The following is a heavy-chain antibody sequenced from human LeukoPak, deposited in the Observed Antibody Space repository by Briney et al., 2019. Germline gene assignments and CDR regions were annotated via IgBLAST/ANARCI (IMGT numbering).Heavy chain of an antibody. Sequence: PSETLSLTCEVSGGSFSGHLWTWIRQPPGKGLEWIGQINHIGDINYNASLGSRLTISVDTSKTQFSLKLTSLTAADTAIYYCARRGSYLVMGGFDIWGQETLVAVSS. CDR1: GGSFSGHL. D-gene: IGHD3-10*01. CDR3: ARRGSYLVMGGFDI. J-gene: IGHJ3*02. CDR2: INHIGDI. V-gene: IGHV4-34*01.